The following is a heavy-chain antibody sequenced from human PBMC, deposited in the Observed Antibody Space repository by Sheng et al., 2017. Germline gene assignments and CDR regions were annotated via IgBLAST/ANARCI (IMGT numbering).Heavy chain of an antibody. CDR1: GDSLTIPG. V-gene: IGHV1-18*01. Sequence: QVQLVQSGAEVKKPGASVKVSCKASGDSLTIPGISWVRQAPGQGLEWMAWINGYNGDTNYARNLQGRVTVTIDTSTNTVYLELRSLRSDDTAVYYCATESPIEGGLAYWGQGTPVTVSS. D-gene: IGHD3-16*01. J-gene: IGHJ4*02. CDR2: INGYNGDT. CDR3: ATESPIEGGLAY.